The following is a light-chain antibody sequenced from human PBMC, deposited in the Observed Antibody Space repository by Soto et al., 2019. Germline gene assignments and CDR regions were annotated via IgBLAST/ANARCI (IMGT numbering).Light chain of an antibody. V-gene: IGLV2-14*01. CDR2: EVT. CDR1: SSDIGADDF. Sequence: QSALTQPASVSGSPGQSITISCTGTSSDIGADDFVSWYQHHPDKTPKLIIFEVTYRPTGISHRFSASKSGNTASLTISGLQSGDEADYYCAAWDDSLNGVIFGGGTKLTVL. CDR3: AAWDDSLNGVI. J-gene: IGLJ2*01.